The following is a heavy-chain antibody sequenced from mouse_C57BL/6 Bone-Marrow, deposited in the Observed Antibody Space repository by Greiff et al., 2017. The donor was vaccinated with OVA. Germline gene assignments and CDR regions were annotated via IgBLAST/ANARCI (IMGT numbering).Heavy chain of an antibody. CDR3: ARYLDY. Sequence: QVQLQQSGPELVKPGASVKISCKASGYAFSSSWMNWVKQRPGKGLEWIGRIYPGDGDTNYNGKFKGKATLTADKSSSTAYLQLSSLTSEDSAVYFCARYLDYWGQGTSVTVSS. CDR1: GYAFSSSW. CDR2: IYPGDGDT. J-gene: IGHJ4*01. V-gene: IGHV1-82*01.